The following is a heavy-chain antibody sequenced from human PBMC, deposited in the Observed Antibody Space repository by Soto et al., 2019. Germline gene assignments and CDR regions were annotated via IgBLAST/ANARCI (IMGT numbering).Heavy chain of an antibody. Sequence: ASVKVSCKASGYTFTIYYIHWVRQAPGQGLEWMGTINPSGGSTSYAQKFQGGVTMIRDTSTTTVYMELSSLRSEDTAVYYCARDRDYYDSSGFYGGFDIWGQGTMVTVSS. D-gene: IGHD3-22*01. CDR2: INPSGGST. CDR3: ARDRDYYDSSGFYGGFDI. J-gene: IGHJ3*02. V-gene: IGHV1-46*01. CDR1: GYTFTIYY.